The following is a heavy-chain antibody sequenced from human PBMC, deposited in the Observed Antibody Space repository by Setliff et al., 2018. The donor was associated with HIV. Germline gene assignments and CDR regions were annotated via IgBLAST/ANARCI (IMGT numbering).Heavy chain of an antibody. D-gene: IGHD3-10*01. J-gene: IGHJ4*02. CDR1: GGTFSSYA. CDR2: IIPLFGTP. V-gene: IGHV1-69*06. CDR3: AREGSPIYYFDY. Sequence: SVKVSCKASGGTFSSYAISWVRQAPGQGLEWMGGIIPLFGTPNIAQKFLRRVTMTGDTSTSTVYMELSSLRSDDTAVYYCAREGSPIYYFDYWSQGTLVTVSS.